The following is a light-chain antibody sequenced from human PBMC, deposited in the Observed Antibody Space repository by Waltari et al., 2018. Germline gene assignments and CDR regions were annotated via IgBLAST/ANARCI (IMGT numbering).Light chain of an antibody. J-gene: IGKJ3*01. V-gene: IGKV1-12*01. Sequence: DIQMTQFPSSVSASLGDRVTITCRASQPVDNWLAWYQQKPGKAPNLLIYAASSLQSGVPSRFSGSGSGTDFTLTISSLQPEDFATYYCQQAHRFPFSFGPGTKVDVK. CDR1: QPVDNW. CDR2: AAS. CDR3: QQAHRFPFS.